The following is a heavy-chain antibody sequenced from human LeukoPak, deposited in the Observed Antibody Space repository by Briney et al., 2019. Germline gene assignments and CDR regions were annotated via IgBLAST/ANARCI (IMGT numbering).Heavy chain of an antibody. CDR2: ISGYNGDT. Sequence: ASVKVSCKASGYTFSRYGITWVRQGPGQGLEWMGWISGYNGDTNYAQKLQGRVTMTTDTSTTTAYMELRSLTSDDTAVYCCARDWDFWYFDLWGRGTLVTVSS. V-gene: IGHV1-18*01. CDR1: GYTFSRYG. D-gene: IGHD1-26*01. CDR3: ARDWDFWYFDL. J-gene: IGHJ2*01.